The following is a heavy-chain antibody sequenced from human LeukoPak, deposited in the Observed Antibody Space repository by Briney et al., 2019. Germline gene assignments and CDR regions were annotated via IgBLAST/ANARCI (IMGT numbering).Heavy chain of an antibody. V-gene: IGHV3-30*18. J-gene: IGHJ4*02. Sequence: PGGSLRLSCAPSGFTFSSYGMHWVRQAPGKGLEWVAVISYDGSNKYYADSVKGRFTISRDNSKNTLYLQMNSLRAEDTAVYYCAKDGLAAALDYWGQGTLVTVSS. CDR1: GFTFSSYG. CDR2: ISYDGSNK. D-gene: IGHD6-13*01. CDR3: AKDGLAAALDY.